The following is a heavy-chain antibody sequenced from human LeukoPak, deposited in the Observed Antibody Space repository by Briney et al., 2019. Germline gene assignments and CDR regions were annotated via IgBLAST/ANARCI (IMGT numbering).Heavy chain of an antibody. CDR1: GFTFDDYA. CDR3: AKDYGIRGDAFDI. CDR2: ISWNSGSI. V-gene: IGHV3-9*01. D-gene: IGHD3-10*01. J-gene: IGHJ3*02. Sequence: GRSLRLSCAASGFTFDDYAMHWVRQAPGKGLEWVSGISWNSGSIGYADSVKGRFTISRDNAKNSLYLQMNSLRAEDTALYYCAKDYGIRGDAFDIWGQGTMVTVSS.